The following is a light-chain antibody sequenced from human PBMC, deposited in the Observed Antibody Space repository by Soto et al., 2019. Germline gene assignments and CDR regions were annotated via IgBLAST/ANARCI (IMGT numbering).Light chain of an antibody. Sequence: SYELTQPPSVSVAPGQTATITCGGANIGTKSVHWYPQKPGQAPVLVVHDDRDRPSGIPDRFSGSNSGKTATLTISRVEAGDEADYYCQVWHSSTDNYVFGIGTKLTVL. CDR2: DDR. CDR1: NIGTKS. CDR3: QVWHSSTDNYV. V-gene: IGLV3-21*02. J-gene: IGLJ1*01.